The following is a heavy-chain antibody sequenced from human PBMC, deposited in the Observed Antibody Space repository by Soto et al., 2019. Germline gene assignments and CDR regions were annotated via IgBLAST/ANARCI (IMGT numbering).Heavy chain of an antibody. V-gene: IGHV5-10-1*01. CDR1: GYSFTSYW. Sequence: RGESLKISCKGSGYSFTSYWISWVRQMPGKGLEWMGRIDPSDSYTNYSPSFQGHVTISADKSISTAYLQWSSLKASDTAMYYCARCPLITGTTFFGMDVWGQGTTVTVSS. D-gene: IGHD1-7*01. J-gene: IGHJ6*02. CDR2: IDPSDSYT. CDR3: ARCPLITGTTFFGMDV.